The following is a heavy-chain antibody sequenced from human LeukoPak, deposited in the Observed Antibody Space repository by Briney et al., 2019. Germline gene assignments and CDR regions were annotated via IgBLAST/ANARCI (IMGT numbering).Heavy chain of an antibody. D-gene: IGHD5-18*01. V-gene: IGHV4-59*01. CDR1: GGSISTYY. J-gene: IGHJ5*02. Sequence: SETLSLTCSVAGGSISTYYWNWIRQTPGKGLEWIGHISNGNTDYNPSLKSRVTISVDTSKNQFSLRLTSVTAADTAVYYCARDKAHSYGRYFDPWGQGALVIVSS. CDR3: ARDKAHSYGRYFDP. CDR2: ISNGNT.